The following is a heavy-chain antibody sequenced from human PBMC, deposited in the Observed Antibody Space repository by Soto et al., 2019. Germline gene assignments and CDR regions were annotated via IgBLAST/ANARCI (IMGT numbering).Heavy chain of an antibody. CDR2: INPNSGGT. CDR3: ARDGSSSSSGNWFDP. CDR1: GYTFTGYY. Sequence: ASVKVSCKASGYTFTGYYMHWVRQAPGQGLEWMGWINPNSGGTNYAQKFQGRVTMTRDTSISTAYMELSRLRSDDTAVYYCARDGSSSSSGNWFDPWGQGTLVTVSS. J-gene: IGHJ5*02. V-gene: IGHV1-2*02. D-gene: IGHD6-6*01.